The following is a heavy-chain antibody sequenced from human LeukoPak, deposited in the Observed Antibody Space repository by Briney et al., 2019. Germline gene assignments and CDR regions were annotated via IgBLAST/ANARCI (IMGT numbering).Heavy chain of an antibody. CDR2: IYASGST. V-gene: IGHV4-61*02. J-gene: IGHJ4*02. CDR1: GASISSGRYY. D-gene: IGHD1-26*01. CDR3: ARDLSGTGATTLAY. Sequence: SETLSLTCAVSGASISSGRYYWSWIRQPAGKGLEWIGRIYASGSTNYSPSLKSRVTISEDTAKNQFFLKLSSVTAADTAIYHCARDLSGTGATTLAYWGQGILVTVSS.